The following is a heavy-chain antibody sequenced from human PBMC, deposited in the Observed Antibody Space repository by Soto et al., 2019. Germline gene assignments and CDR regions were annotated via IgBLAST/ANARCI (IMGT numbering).Heavy chain of an antibody. CDR1: GGSMTNYY. J-gene: IGHJ4*02. CDR2: IYYSGTT. CDR3: ARLMDGGSSSGLLPFDY. Sequence: SETLSLTCTVSGGSMTNYYWSWIRQPPGKGLEWVGYIYYSGTTTYNPSLKSRVTISVDTSTNQFSLKVNSVTAADTAVYYCARLMDGGSSSGLLPFDYWGPGTLVTVSS. V-gene: IGHV4-59*08. D-gene: IGHD6-6*01.